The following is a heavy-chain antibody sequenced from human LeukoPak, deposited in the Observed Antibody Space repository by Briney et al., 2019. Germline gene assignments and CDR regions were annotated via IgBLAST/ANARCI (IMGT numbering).Heavy chain of an antibody. CDR2: IYYSGST. J-gene: IGHJ4*02. V-gene: IGHV4-59*01. CDR1: GGSISSYY. CDR3: ARVKASGWCFDY. D-gene: IGHD6-19*01. Sequence: ASETLSLTCTVSGGSISSYYWSWIRQPPGKGPEWIGYIYYSGSTSYNPSLRSRVTISEDTSKNQFSLKLSSVTAADTAVYYCARVKASGWCFDYWGQGTLVTVSS.